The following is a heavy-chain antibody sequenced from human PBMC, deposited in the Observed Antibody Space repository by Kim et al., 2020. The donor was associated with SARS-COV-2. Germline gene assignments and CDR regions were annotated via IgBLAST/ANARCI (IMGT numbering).Heavy chain of an antibody. V-gene: IGHV1-69*04. CDR2: IIPILGIA. J-gene: IGHJ6*02. CDR3: ARRRDGYNLRDYGMDV. CDR1: GGTFSSYA. D-gene: IGHD5-12*01. Sequence: SVKVSCKASGGTFSSYAISWVRQAPRQGLEWMGRIIPILGIANYAQKFQGRVTITADKSTSTAYMELSSLRSEDTAVYYCARRRDGYNLRDYGMDVWGQGTTVTVSS.